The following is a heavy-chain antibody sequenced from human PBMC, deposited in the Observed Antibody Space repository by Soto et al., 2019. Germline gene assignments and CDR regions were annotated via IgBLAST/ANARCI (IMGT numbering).Heavy chain of an antibody. Sequence: GASLRPSCSASGFPLGYYSLGRFPQGPGEGRGWGVFIRSKDYGGTKEYAASVKGRFTTSIDDSKSIAYLQMNSLKTEDTAVDYCTREPSIVGATTPDYWGQGTLVTVSS. D-gene: IGHD1-26*01. V-gene: IGHV3-49*02. CDR1: GFPLGYYS. CDR2: IRSKDYGGTK. J-gene: IGHJ4*02. CDR3: TREPSIVGATTPDY.